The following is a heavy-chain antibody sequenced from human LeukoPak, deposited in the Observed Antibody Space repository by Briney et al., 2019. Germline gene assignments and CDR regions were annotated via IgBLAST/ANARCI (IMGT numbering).Heavy chain of an antibody. CDR1: GFTFSSYW. CDR2: IKQDGSEK. CDR3: ARVLEVLRYFDWLFSFRQ. Sequence: GGSLRLSYAASGFTFSSYWMSWVRQAPGKGLEWVANIKQDGSEKYYVDSVKGRFTISRDNAKNSLYLQMNSLRDEDPAVYYCARVLEVLRYFDWLFSFRQWRERTLVPVSS. J-gene: IGHJ4*02. D-gene: IGHD3-9*01. V-gene: IGHV3-7*01.